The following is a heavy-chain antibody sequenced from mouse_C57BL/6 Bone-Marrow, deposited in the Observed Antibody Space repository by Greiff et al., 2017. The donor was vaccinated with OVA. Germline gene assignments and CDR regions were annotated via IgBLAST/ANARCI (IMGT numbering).Heavy chain of an antibody. CDR3: ARGRDDGYYVRAMDD. CDR2: IDPSDSET. V-gene: IGHV1-52*01. CDR1: GYTFTSYW. Sequence: VQLQQPGAELVRPGSSVKLSCKASGYTFTSYWMHWVKQRPIQGLEWIGNIDPSDSETHYNQKFKDKATLTVDKSSSTAYMQLSSLTSEDSAVYYGARGRDDGYYVRAMDDWGQGTSVTVSS. D-gene: IGHD2-3*01. J-gene: IGHJ4*01.